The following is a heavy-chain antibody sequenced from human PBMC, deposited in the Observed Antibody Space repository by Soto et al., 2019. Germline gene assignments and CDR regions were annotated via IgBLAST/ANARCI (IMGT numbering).Heavy chain of an antibody. D-gene: IGHD6-19*01. CDR2: VYGGDKT. J-gene: IGHJ4*02. CDR1: GFSVSNNY. CDR3: ARDRGGWLDS. Sequence: VQLVESGGGLVQPGGSLRLSCEASGFSVSNNYMSWVRQTPGKGLEWLSVVYGGDKTYYADSVKGRFTISRDSSKNTFYLQMNSLRAEDTAVYYCARDRGGWLDSWGQGALVTVSS. V-gene: IGHV3-66*01.